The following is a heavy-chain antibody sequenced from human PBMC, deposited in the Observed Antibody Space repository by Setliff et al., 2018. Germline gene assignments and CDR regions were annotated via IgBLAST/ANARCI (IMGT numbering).Heavy chain of an antibody. CDR2: IYHSGST. V-gene: IGHV4-38-2*01. J-gene: IGHJ4*02. CDR3: ASTIAAAGTAADY. Sequence: PSETLSLTCAVSGYSISSGYYWGWIRQSPGKGLEWIGSIYHSGSTYYNPSLKSRVTMSVDTSKNQFSLKLSSVTAADTAVYYCASTIAAAGTAADYWGQGTLVTVS. D-gene: IGHD6-13*01. CDR1: GYSISSGYY.